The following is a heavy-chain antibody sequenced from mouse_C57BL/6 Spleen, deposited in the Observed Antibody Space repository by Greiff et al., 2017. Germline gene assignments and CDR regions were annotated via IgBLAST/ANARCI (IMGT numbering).Heavy chain of an antibody. D-gene: IGHD1-1*01. CDR3: ARYYYGSSFYFDY. CDR1: GFTFTDYY. CDR2: IRNKANGYTT. J-gene: IGHJ2*01. Sequence: EVQGVESGGGLVQPGGSLSLSCAASGFTFTDYYMSWVRQPPGKALEWLGFIRNKANGYTTEYSASVKSRFTISRDKSQSILYLQMNALIAEDSAAYYCARYYYGSSFYFDYWGQGTTLTVSS. V-gene: IGHV7-3*01.